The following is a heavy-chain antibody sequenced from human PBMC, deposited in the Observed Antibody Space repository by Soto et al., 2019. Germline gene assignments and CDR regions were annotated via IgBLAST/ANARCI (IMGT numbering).Heavy chain of an antibody. Sequence: GGPQRVSWAAAGCNCGNRGMIWARKAPGKGLEWVSYISPGGTTRYYADSVKGRFTLSRDDAHNSLYLQMDSLRDEDTAMYYCARVDGPTVATMFFDSWGQGTPVTVSS. CDR3: ARVDGPTVATMFFDS. J-gene: IGHJ4*02. V-gene: IGHV3-48*02. CDR2: ISPGGTTR. CDR1: GCNCGNRG. D-gene: IGHD5-12*01.